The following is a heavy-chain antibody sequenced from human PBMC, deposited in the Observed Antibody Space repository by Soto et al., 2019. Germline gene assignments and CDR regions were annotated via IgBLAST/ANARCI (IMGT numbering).Heavy chain of an antibody. CDR2: VNWNGGST. D-gene: IGHD2-15*01. CDR1: GFIFDDYG. CDR3: ARSDRCSGGSCYYYGMDV. V-gene: IGHV3-20*04. Sequence: GGSLRLSCAASGFIFDDYGMSWARQAPGKGLEWVSGVNWNGGSTGYADSVKGRFTISRDNAKNFLFLQMNSLRVEDTAVYYCARSDRCSGGSCYYYGMDVWGQGTTVTVSS. J-gene: IGHJ6*02.